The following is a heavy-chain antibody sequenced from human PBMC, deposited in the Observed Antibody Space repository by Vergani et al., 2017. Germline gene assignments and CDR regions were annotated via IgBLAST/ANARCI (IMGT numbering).Heavy chain of an antibody. J-gene: IGHJ5*02. CDR1: GFTFTSSA. V-gene: IGHV1-58*02. CDR2: IVVGSGNT. D-gene: IGHD3-22*01. Sequence: QMQLVQSGPEVKKPGTSVKVSCKASGFTFTSSAMQWVRQARGQRLEWIGWIVVGSGNTNYAQKFQERVTITRDMSTSTAYMELSSRRAEDTAVYYCAKDSYPGRGYWVKGRAAEFDPWGQGTLVTVSS. CDR3: AKDSYPGRGYWVKGRAAEFDP.